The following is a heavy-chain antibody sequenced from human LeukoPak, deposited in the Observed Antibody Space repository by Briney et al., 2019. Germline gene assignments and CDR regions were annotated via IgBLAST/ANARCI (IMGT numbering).Heavy chain of an antibody. Sequence: GASVKVSCKASGYTFTGYYMRWVRQAPGQGLEWMGWINPNSGGTNYAQKFQGRVTMTRDTSISTAYMELSRLRSDDTAVYYCARGNRAAMVTRYYYYYMDVWGKGTTVTVSS. V-gene: IGHV1-2*02. CDR3: ARGNRAAMVTRYYYYYMDV. CDR2: INPNSGGT. CDR1: GYTFTGYY. J-gene: IGHJ6*03. D-gene: IGHD5-18*01.